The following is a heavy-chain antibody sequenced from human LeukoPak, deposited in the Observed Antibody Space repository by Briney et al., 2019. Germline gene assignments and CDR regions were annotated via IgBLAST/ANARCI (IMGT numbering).Heavy chain of an antibody. CDR2: INPNSGGT. V-gene: IGHV1-2*02. CDR3: ARGRVGGMATIAHDY. J-gene: IGHJ4*02. D-gene: IGHD5-24*01. CDR1: GYTFTGYY. Sequence: ASVKVSCKASGYTFTGYYMHWVRQAPGQGLEWMGWINPNSGGTNYAQKFQGRVTMTRDTSISTAYMELSRLRSDDTAVYYCARGRVGGMATIAHDYWGQGTLVTVSS.